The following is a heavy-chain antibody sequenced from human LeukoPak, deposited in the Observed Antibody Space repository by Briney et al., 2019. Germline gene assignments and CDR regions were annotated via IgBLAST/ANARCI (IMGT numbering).Heavy chain of an antibody. V-gene: IGHV4-30-4*08. Sequence: KPSQTLSLTCTVSGGSISSGDYYWSWIRQPPGKGLEWIGYIYYSGSTYYNPSLKSRVTMSVDTSKNQFSLKLSSVTAADTAVYYCARWPWGSGSYAYAFDIWGQGTMVTVSS. D-gene: IGHD3-10*01. CDR1: GGSISSGDYY. CDR2: IYYSGST. J-gene: IGHJ3*02. CDR3: ARWPWGSGSYAYAFDI.